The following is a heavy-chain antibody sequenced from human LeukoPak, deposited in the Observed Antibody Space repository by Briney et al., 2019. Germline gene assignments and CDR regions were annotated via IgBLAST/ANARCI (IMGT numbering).Heavy chain of an antibody. Sequence: ASVCVSCTASGYTFTSYDINWVRHAPGQGLEWMGWMNPNSGNTGYAQKFQGRVTITADESTSTAYMELSSLRSEDTAVYYCASGAPAELYYYYYYMDVWGKGTTVTISS. CDR3: ASGAPAELYYYYYYMDV. J-gene: IGHJ6*03. CDR2: MNPNSGNT. V-gene: IGHV1-8*01. CDR1: GYTFTSYD. D-gene: IGHD1-26*01.